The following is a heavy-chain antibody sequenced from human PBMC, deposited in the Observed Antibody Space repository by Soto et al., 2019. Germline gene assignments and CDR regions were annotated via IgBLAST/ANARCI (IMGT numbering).Heavy chain of an antibody. V-gene: IGHV4-59*01. D-gene: IGHD4-17*01. CDR3: ARATPDDYGGPYYFDY. Sequence: PSETLSLTCTVSGGSTSSYYWNWIRQPPGKGLEWIAYIYSNGYSTYNPSLKSRVTISMDTSKNQFSLKLTSVTAADTAVYYCARATPDDYGGPYYFDYWGQGTLVTVSS. J-gene: IGHJ4*02. CDR2: IYSNGYS. CDR1: GGSTSSYY.